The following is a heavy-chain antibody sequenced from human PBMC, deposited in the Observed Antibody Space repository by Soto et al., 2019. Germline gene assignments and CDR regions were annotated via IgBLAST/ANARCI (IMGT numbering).Heavy chain of an antibody. V-gene: IGHV4-59*01. CDR1: GGSISSYY. CDR3: ARDIRYSHGSIWFDP. J-gene: IGHJ5*02. CDR2: IYYSGST. D-gene: IGHD5-18*01. Sequence: PSETLSLTCTVSGGSISSYYCSWIRQPPWKGLEWIGYIYYSGSTNYNPSLKSRVTISVDTSKNQFSLKLSSVTAADTAVYYCARDIRYSHGSIWFDPWGQGTLLTVCS.